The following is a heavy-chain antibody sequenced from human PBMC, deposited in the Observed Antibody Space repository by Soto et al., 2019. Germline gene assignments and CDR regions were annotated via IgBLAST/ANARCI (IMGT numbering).Heavy chain of an antibody. D-gene: IGHD3-10*01. CDR2: ISSRGDVT. Sequence: EVQLLESGGGMAQPGGSLRLSCAGSGFNFNNYAMSWVRQAPGKGLEWVSTISSRGDVTYYADAVKGRFTISRDNSKNTLVLQMNSLRADDAALYYCVKDMTMVRGVLAYFFDYWGQGTLVTVSS. CDR1: GFNFNNYA. J-gene: IGHJ4*02. V-gene: IGHV3-23*01. CDR3: VKDMTMVRGVLAYFFDY.